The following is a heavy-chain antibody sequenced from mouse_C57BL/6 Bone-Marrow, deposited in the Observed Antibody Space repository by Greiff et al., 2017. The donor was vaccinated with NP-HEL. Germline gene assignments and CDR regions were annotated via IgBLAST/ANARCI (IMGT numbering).Heavy chain of an antibody. D-gene: IGHD2-1*01. J-gene: IGHJ3*01. CDR3: TGDGNYSFAY. Sequence: EVQLQESGGGLVQPGGSMKLSCVASGFTFSNYWMNWVRQSPEKGLEWVAQIRLKSDNYATHYAESVKGRFTISRDDSKSSVYLQMNNLRAEDTGIYYCTGDGNYSFAYWGQGTLVTVSA. CDR1: GFTFSNYW. V-gene: IGHV6-3*01. CDR2: IRLKSDNYAT.